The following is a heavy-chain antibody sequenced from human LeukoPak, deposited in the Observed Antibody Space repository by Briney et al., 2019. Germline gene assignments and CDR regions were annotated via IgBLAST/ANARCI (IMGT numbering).Heavy chain of an antibody. Sequence: ASVKVSCKASGYTFTGHFLHWVRQAPGQGLEWMGWINAYNGNTNYVQKFQGRVTMTTDTSTTTAYMELRSLRSDDTAVYYCARDLDIVVVPVVSRHYGLDVWGQGTTVTVSS. CDR1: GYTFTGHF. CDR3: ARDLDIVVVPVVSRHYGLDV. CDR2: INAYNGNT. V-gene: IGHV1-18*04. J-gene: IGHJ6*02. D-gene: IGHD2-2*01.